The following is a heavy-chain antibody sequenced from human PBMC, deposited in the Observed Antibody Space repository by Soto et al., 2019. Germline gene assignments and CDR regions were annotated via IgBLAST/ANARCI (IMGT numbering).Heavy chain of an antibody. J-gene: IGHJ4*02. CDR3: ARDNYDSSGYYYGYPLY. CDR2: ISAYNGNT. Sequence: ASVKVSCKASGYTFTSYCISWVREAPGQGLEWMGWISAYNGNTNYAQKLQGRVTMTTDTSTSTAYMELRSLRSDDTAVYYCARDNYDSSGYYYGYPLYWGQGTLVTVSS. CDR1: GYTFTSYC. V-gene: IGHV1-18*01. D-gene: IGHD3-22*01.